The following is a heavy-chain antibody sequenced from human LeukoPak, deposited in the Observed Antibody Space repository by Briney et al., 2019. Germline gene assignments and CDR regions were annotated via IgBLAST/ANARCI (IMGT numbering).Heavy chain of an antibody. D-gene: IGHD2-15*01. J-gene: IGHJ2*01. V-gene: IGHV4-59*01. CDR3: ARDDCSGGSCYLPSGYFDL. Sequence: PSETLSLTCTVSGGSISSYYWGWLRQPPGKGLEWIGYIYYSGSTNYNPSLKSRVTISVDTSKNQFSLKLSSVTAADTAVYYCARDDCSGGSCYLPSGYFDLWGRGTLVTVSS. CDR1: GGSISSYY. CDR2: IYYSGST.